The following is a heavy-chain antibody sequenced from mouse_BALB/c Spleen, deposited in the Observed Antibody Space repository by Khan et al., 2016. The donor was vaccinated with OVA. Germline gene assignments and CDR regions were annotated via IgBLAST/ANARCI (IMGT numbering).Heavy chain of an antibody. D-gene: IGHD2-4*01. Sequence: QVQLKQSGPGLVAPSQSLSITCTVSGFSLTGYGVNWVRQPPGKGLEWLGMIWGDGSTDYNSALKSRLSISKDNSKSQVFLEMNSLQTDDTARYYRAREIYYDYAYYYAMDYWGQGTSVTVSS. V-gene: IGHV2-6-7*01. CDR1: GFSLTGYG. J-gene: IGHJ4*01. CDR3: AREIYYDYAYYYAMDY. CDR2: IWGDGST.